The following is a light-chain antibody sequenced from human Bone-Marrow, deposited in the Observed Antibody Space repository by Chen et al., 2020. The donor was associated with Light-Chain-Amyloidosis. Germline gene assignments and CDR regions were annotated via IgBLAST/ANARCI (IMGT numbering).Light chain of an antibody. CDR3: QSADSSGTYEVI. V-gene: IGLV3-25*03. CDR2: RDT. Sequence: SYALTQPPSVSVSPGKTARITCSGDDLPTKYAYWYQQKPGQAPVLVIHRDTERPSGISERFSGSSSGTTATLTISGVQAEAEADYPCQSADSSGTYEVIFGGVPQLPVL. J-gene: IGLJ2*01. CDR1: DLPTKY.